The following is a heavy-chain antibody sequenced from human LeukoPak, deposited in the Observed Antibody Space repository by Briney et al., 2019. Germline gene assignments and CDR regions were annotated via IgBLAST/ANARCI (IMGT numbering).Heavy chain of an antibody. J-gene: IGHJ5*02. D-gene: IGHD1-26*01. V-gene: IGHV4-39*01. CDR2: IYYSGST. Sequence: RSEILSLTCTVSGGSISSSSYYWGWIRQPPGKGLEWIGSIYYSGSTYYNPSLKSRVTISVDTSKNQFSLKLSSVTAADTAVYYCPRQSTEPWEPPLTWGQGTLVTVSS. CDR3: PRQSTEPWEPPLT. CDR1: GGSISSSSYY.